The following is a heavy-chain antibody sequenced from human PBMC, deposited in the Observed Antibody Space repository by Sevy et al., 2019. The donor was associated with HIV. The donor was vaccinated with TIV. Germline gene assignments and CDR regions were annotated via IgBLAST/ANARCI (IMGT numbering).Heavy chain of an antibody. Sequence: GGSLRLSCAASGFTSIDYYMSWIRQAPGKGLEWVSHISTSGVTIYYADSVKGRFTISRDNAKNSLYLQMNSLRAEDTAVYYCARGTNYYESSGPSYFDYWGQGSLVTVSS. CDR1: GFTSIDYY. CDR3: ARGTNYYESSGPSYFDY. D-gene: IGHD3-22*01. J-gene: IGHJ4*02. CDR2: ISTSGVTI. V-gene: IGHV3-11*01.